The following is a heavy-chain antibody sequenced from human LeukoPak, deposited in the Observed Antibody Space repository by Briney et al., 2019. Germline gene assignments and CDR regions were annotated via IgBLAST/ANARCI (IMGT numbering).Heavy chain of an antibody. J-gene: IGHJ5*02. CDR3: ARDLGQYYDTSDNWFDP. CDR1: GFSFSNYW. Sequence: GGSLRLSCAGPGFSFSNYWMHWVRQAPGKGLVWVSRINSDGINTSYADSVKGRFTISRDNAKNTLNLQMNSLRAEDTAVYYCARDLGQYYDTSDNWFDPWGQGTLVTVSS. CDR2: INSDGINT. D-gene: IGHD3-22*01. V-gene: IGHV3-74*01.